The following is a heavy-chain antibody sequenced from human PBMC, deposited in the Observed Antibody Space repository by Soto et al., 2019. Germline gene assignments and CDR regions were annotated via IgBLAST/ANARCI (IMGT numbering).Heavy chain of an antibody. CDR1: NDSIRSGTYY. CDR2: LSYLGTT. Sequence: QLHLQESGPGLVKPSETLSLTCTVSNDSIRSGTYYWAWIRQPPGRGLEWIGSLSYLGTTDYNPSLKSRVTISKDASKNQFSLKLTSMTAADTAVYYCATGRSDSGWYEEHFWGQGTLVTVSS. D-gene: IGHD6-19*01. CDR3: ATGRSDSGWYEEHF. J-gene: IGHJ4*02. V-gene: IGHV4-39*01.